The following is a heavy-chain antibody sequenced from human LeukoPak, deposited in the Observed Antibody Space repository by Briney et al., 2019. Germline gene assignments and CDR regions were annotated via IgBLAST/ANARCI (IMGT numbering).Heavy chain of an antibody. CDR1: GGTFSSYA. Sequence: SVKVSCKASGGTFSSYAISWVRQAPGQGLEWMGRIIPIFGTANYAQKFQGRVTITADESTSTAYMELSSLRSEDTAVYYCASCRYYYDSSGYCPFDYWGQGTLVTVSS. V-gene: IGHV1-69*13. CDR3: ASCRYYYDSSGYCPFDY. J-gene: IGHJ4*02. D-gene: IGHD3-22*01. CDR2: IIPIFGTA.